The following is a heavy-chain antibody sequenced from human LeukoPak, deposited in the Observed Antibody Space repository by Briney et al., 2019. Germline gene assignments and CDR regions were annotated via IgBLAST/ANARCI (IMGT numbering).Heavy chain of an antibody. V-gene: IGHV1-18*01. CDR2: ISAYNGNT. J-gene: IGHJ5*02. D-gene: IGHD2-2*01. CDR1: GYTFTSYG. CDR3: ARGGREGTSCCNWFDP. Sequence: GASVKVSCKASGYTFTSYGISWVRQAPGQGLEWMGWISAYNGNTNYAQKLQGRVTMTTDTSTSTAYMELRSLRSDNTAVYYCARGGREGTSCCNWFDPWGQGTLVTVSS.